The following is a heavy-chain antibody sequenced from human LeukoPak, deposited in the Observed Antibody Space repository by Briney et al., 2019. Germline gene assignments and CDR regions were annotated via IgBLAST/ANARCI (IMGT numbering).Heavy chain of an antibody. V-gene: IGHV3-30*02. Sequence: PAGSLRLSCAASGFTFSSYGMHWVRQAPGKGLEWVAFIRSDGSNEYYADPVKGRFTISRDNSKNTLYLQMNSLRPEDTAVYYCAKEVSSGLWYFDYWGQGTLVTVSS. CDR2: IRSDGSNE. CDR1: GFTFSSYG. D-gene: IGHD4/OR15-4a*01. CDR3: AKEVSSGLWYFDY. J-gene: IGHJ4*02.